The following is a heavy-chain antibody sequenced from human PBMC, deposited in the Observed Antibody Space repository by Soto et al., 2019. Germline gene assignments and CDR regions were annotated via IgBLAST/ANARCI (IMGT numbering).Heavy chain of an antibody. D-gene: IGHD3-3*01. CDR3: AKAKGMYYDFWSGYAFDI. V-gene: IGHV3-23*01. Sequence: GGSLRLSCAASGFTFSSYAMSWVRQAPGKGLEWVSAISGSGGSTYYADSVKGRFTISRDNSKNTLYLQMNSLRAEDTAVYYCAKAKGMYYDFWSGYAFDIWGQGTMVTVSS. CDR2: ISGSGGST. CDR1: GFTFSSYA. J-gene: IGHJ3*02.